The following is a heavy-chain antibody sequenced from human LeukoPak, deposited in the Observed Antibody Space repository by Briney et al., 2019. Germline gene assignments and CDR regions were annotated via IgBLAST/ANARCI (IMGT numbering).Heavy chain of an antibody. D-gene: IGHD5-12*01. CDR2: IKQDGSEK. CDR3: ATGYSGWYFYFQH. J-gene: IGHJ1*01. CDR1: GFTFSSYA. V-gene: IGHV3-7*01. Sequence: GGSLRLSCAASGFTFSSYAMHWVRQAPGKGLEWVANIKQDGSEKNYVDSVKGRFTISRDNAKNSLSLRMNSLSAEDTAVYYCATGYSGWYFYFQHWGQGSLVSVSS.